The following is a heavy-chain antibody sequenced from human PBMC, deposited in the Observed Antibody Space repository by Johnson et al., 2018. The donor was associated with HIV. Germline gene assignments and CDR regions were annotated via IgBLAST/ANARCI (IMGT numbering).Heavy chain of an antibody. Sequence: VQLVESGGGVVQPGGSLRLSCAASGFTFSSYAMHWVRQAPGKGLEWVSVIYSGGSTYYADSVKGRFTISRDNSKNTLYLQMNSLRAEDTAVYYCARRYYDTSGYRDWGHGTMVTVSS. CDR1: GFTFSSYA. V-gene: IGHV3-66*02. J-gene: IGHJ3*01. CDR2: IYSGGST. CDR3: ARRYYDTSGYRD. D-gene: IGHD3-22*01.